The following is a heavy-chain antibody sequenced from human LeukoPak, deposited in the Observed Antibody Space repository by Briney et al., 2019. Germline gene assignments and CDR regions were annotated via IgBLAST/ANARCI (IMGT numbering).Heavy chain of an antibody. Sequence: GGSLRLSCAVSGFTFSNYAMVWVRQAPGKGLDWVSSISAGGGVTSNADSVKGRFTISRDNSKNTLYLQMNSLRAEDTAMYYCAKAARTTVTYSFDSWGQGTLVTVSS. CDR1: GFTFSNYA. D-gene: IGHD4-17*01. CDR3: AKAARTTVTYSFDS. CDR2: ISAGGGVT. V-gene: IGHV3-23*01. J-gene: IGHJ4*02.